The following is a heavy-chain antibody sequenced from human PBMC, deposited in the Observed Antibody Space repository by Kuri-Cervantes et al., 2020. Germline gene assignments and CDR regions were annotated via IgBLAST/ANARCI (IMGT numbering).Heavy chain of an antibody. D-gene: IGHD4-17*01. V-gene: IGHV4-59*01. J-gene: IGHJ2*01. CDR2: IYYSGSI. Sequence: SETLSLTCTVSGGSISSYYWSWIRQPPGKGLEWIGYIYYSGSINYNPSLKSRVTISVDTSKNQFSLKLRSVTAADTAVYYCARARDYGDYWYFDLWGRGTLVTVSS. CDR3: ARARDYGDYWYFDL. CDR1: GGSISSYY.